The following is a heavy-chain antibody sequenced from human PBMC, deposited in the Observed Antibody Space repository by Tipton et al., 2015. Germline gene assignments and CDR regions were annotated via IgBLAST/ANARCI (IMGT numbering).Heavy chain of an antibody. J-gene: IGHJ6*02. Sequence: GLVKPSETLSLTCNVSGGSITSYFWNWIRQPPGKGLEWIGYIYHSGSTNYNPSLKSRVTISVDTSKNQFSLKLSSVTAADTAAYYCARDLRGDYYGMDVWGQATTVTVSS. V-gene: IGHV4-59*01. CDR3: ARDLRGDYYGMDV. CDR1: GGSITSYF. CDR2: IYHSGST. D-gene: IGHD3-16*01.